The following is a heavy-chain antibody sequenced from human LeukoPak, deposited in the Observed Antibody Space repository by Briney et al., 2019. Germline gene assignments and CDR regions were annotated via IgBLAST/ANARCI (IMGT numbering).Heavy chain of an antibody. Sequence: SVKVSCKASGFTFTSSAMQWVRQARGQRLEWIGWIVVGSGNTNYAQKFQERATITRDMSTSTAYMELSSLRSEDTAVYYCAAEYNGSGSYSYWGQGTLVTVSS. D-gene: IGHD3-10*01. V-gene: IGHV1-58*02. CDR2: IVVGSGNT. CDR1: GFTFTSSA. J-gene: IGHJ4*02. CDR3: AAEYNGSGSYSY.